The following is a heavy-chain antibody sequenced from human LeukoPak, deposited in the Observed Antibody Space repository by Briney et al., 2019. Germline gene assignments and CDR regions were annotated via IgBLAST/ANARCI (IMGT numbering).Heavy chain of an antibody. V-gene: IGHV4-59*08. CDR2: IYYSET. J-gene: IGHJ6*02. CDR3: ARTQGWGTVRTGYYYGMDV. D-gene: IGHD4-11*01. Sequence: PSETLSLTCTVSGGSISGSYWSWIRQPPGKGLEWIGYIYYSETYYNPSLKRRVTISLDTSKNQFSLNLRFVTAADTAVYYCARTQGWGTVRTGYYYGMDVWGQGTTVTVSS. CDR1: GGSISGSY.